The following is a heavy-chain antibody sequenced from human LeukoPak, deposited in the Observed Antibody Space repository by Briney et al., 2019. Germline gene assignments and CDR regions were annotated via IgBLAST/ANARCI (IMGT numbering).Heavy chain of an antibody. Sequence: GGSLRLSCAASGFTFSDNYMSWIRQAPGKGLEWVSYISSSGNTTYNADSVKGRFSITRDNAKNSLYLQMNSLRAEDTAVYYCAREVVGATDYFDYWGQGTLVTVSS. D-gene: IGHD1-26*01. J-gene: IGHJ4*02. CDR3: AREVVGATDYFDY. CDR1: GFTFSDNY. V-gene: IGHV3-11*04. CDR2: ISSSGNTT.